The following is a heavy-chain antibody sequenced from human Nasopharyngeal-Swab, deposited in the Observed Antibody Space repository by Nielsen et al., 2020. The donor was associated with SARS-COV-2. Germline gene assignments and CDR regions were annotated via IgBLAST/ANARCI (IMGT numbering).Heavy chain of an antibody. Sequence: GESLKISCAASGFTFSSYSMNWVRQAPGKGLEWVSYISSSSSTIYYADSVKGRFTISRDNAKNSLYLQMNSLRAEDTAVYYCAKDERHYYDSSGYYYWYYFDYWGQGTLVTVSS. CDR2: ISSSSSTI. V-gene: IGHV3-48*01. CDR1: GFTFSSYS. J-gene: IGHJ4*02. D-gene: IGHD3-22*01. CDR3: AKDERHYYDSSGYYYWYYFDY.